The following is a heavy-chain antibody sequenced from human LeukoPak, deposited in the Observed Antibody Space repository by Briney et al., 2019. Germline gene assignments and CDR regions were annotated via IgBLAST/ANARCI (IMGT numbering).Heavy chain of an antibody. CDR3: AISSGYDGFDY. V-gene: IGHV4-34*09. D-gene: IGHD5-12*01. CDR2: INHSGST. CDR1: GGSFSGYY. Sequence: SETLSLTCAVYGGSFSGYYWSWIRQPPGKGLEWIGEINHSGSTYYNPSLKSRVTISVDTSKNQFSLKLSSVTAADTAVYYCAISSGYDGFDYWGQGTLVTVSS. J-gene: IGHJ4*02.